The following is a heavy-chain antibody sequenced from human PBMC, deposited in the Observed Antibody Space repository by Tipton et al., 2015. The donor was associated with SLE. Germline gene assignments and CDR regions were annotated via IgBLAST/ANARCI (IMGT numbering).Heavy chain of an antibody. V-gene: IGHV1-2*06. CDR3: TRGRCYADFGAGY. J-gene: IGHJ4*02. CDR1: GYAFTGYY. Sequence: QVQLVQSGPEVKKPGASVKVSCTASGYAFTGYYIHWVRQDPGQGLTWMGRVHPHRGDTDSALEFQDRLNMTRDPSTGTAFMELSALASDVTAVYCCTRGRCYADFGAGYGGQGTLVTVSS. D-gene: IGHD4-17*01. CDR2: VHPHRGDT.